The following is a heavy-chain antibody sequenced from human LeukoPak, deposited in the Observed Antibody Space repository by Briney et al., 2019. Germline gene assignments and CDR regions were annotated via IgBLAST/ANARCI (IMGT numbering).Heavy chain of an antibody. Sequence: GGSLRLSCAASGFTFSSYAMSWVRQAPGKGLEWVSAISGSGGSTYYADSVKGRFTISRDNAKNSLYLQMNSLRAEDTAVYYCAATPPPWGSLTIFDYWGQGTLVTVSS. CDR2: ISGSGGST. J-gene: IGHJ4*02. V-gene: IGHV3-23*01. D-gene: IGHD3-3*01. CDR1: GFTFSSYA. CDR3: AATPPPWGSLTIFDY.